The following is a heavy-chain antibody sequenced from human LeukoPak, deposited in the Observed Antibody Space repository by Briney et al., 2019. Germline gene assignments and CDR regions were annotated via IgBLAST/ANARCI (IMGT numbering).Heavy chain of an antibody. CDR3: AREDSSGYLGY. D-gene: IGHD3-22*01. J-gene: IGHJ4*02. Sequence: SETLSLTCTVSGGSVSSNIYYWNWIQQPPGKGLEWIGYIYYSGSTNYNPSLKSRVTISVDTSKNQFSLKLTSLTAADTAVYYCAREDSSGYLGYWGQGTLVTVSS. CDR2: IYYSGST. V-gene: IGHV4-61*01. CDR1: GGSVSSNIYY.